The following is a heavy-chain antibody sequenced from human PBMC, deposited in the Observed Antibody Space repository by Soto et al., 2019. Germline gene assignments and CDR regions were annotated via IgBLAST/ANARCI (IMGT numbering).Heavy chain of an antibody. CDR2: IDESGDS. J-gene: IGHJ4*02. D-gene: IGHD3-16*01. V-gene: IGHV4-39*02. CDR3: AREGEYVDY. Sequence: SETLSLTCTVSGGPIRSSSHYWGWIRQSPGTGLEWIGSIDESGDSYYNPSLKSRVTILVDTSKNQFSLKLMSVTGADSAIYYCAREGEYVDYCGQGTLVTVSS. CDR1: GGPIRSSSHY.